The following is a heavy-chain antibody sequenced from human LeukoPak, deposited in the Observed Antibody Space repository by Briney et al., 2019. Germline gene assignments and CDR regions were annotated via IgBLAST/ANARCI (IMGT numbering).Heavy chain of an antibody. Sequence: QSGGSLRLSCAASGFTFSSYEVNWVRQAPGKGLECVSYISSSGSTMYCADSVKGRFTISRDNAKNSLYLQMNSLRAEDTAVYYCARDFHCSSTACYAPDAFDIWGQGTLVTVSS. CDR2: ISSSGSTM. D-gene: IGHD2-2*01. V-gene: IGHV3-48*03. J-gene: IGHJ3*02. CDR3: ARDFHCSSTACYAPDAFDI. CDR1: GFTFSSYE.